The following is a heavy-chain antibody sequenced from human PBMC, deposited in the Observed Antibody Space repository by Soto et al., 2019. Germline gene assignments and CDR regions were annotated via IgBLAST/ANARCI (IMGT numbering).Heavy chain of an antibody. Sequence: QVQLVQSGAAVKKPGASVKVSCKASGYTFTSYGFSWVRQAPGQGLEWMGWISAYNGNTNYVQKLQGRVTMTTDTSTSTAYMELRSLRSDDTAVYYCASYHLNSYYYGMDVWGQGTTVTVSS. CDR3: ASYHLNSYYYGMDV. CDR1: GYTFTSYG. CDR2: ISAYNGNT. J-gene: IGHJ6*02. V-gene: IGHV1-18*01.